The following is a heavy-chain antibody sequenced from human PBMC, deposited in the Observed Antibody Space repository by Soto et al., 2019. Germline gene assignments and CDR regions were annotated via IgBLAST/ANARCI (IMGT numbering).Heavy chain of an antibody. CDR2: IYYTGST. V-gene: IGHV4-61*01. CDR3: AREYANSPEAFDF. D-gene: IGHD2-2*01. Sequence: QVQLQESGPGLVKPSETLSLTCTVSGGSVNSDSHNWSWIRQPPGKGLEWIGYIYYTGSTNYNPSLKSRVNISLDTSRNQFSLKLSSVTAADTAVFYCAREYANSPEAFDFWGQGALVTVSS. J-gene: IGHJ4*02. CDR1: GGSVNSDSHN.